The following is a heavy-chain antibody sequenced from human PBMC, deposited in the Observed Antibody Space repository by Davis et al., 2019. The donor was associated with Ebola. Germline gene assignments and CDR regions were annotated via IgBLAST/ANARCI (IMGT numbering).Heavy chain of an antibody. CDR2: ISAYNGNT. J-gene: IGHJ6*02. CDR3: AREDIVVVTATYYYYYGMDV. D-gene: IGHD2-21*02. CDR1: GYTFTSYG. V-gene: IGHV1-18*01. Sequence: ASVKVSCKASGYTFTSYGISWVRQAPGQGLEWMGWISAYNGNTDYAQKFQGRVTMTRDTSTSTVYMELSSLRSEDTAVYYCAREDIVVVTATYYYYYGMDVWGQGTTVTVSS.